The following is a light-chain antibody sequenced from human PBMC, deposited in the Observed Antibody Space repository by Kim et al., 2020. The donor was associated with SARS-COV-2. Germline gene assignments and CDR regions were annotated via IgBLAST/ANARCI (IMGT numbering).Light chain of an antibody. CDR2: TTD. J-gene: IGLJ3*02. V-gene: IGLV1-44*01. CDR1: NSNIGDND. Sequence: QSVLTQPPSASGTPGQRVTISCSGSNSNIGDNDVNWYQHLPGTAPRLLIYTTDQRPSGVPDRFSASKSGTSASLAISGLQSGDEAAYYCSAWDDSLSAEVFGGGTQLTVL. CDR3: SAWDDSLSAEV.